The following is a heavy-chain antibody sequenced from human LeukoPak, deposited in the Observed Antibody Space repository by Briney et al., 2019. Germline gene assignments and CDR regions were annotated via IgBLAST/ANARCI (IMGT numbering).Heavy chain of an antibody. CDR3: ASHPYYVFGSGYCGAGLDI. CDR2: IYYSGST. J-gene: IGHJ3*02. CDR1: GGSICSSSYY. Sequence: SETLSLTCTVSGGSICSSSYYWGWIRQPPGKGLEWIGSIYYSGSTYYNPSLKSRVTISVDTSKNQFSLKLSSVTAADTAVYSCASHPYYVFGSGYCGAGLDIGGEGTMVTASS. D-gene: IGHD3-3*01. V-gene: IGHV4-39*07.